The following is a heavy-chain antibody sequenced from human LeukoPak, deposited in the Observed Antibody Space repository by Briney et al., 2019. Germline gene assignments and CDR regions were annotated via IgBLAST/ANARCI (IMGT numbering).Heavy chain of an antibody. CDR3: ARLGGSGSPPFYYYGMDV. CDR2: IYSGGST. D-gene: IGHD3-10*01. V-gene: IGHV3-53*01. Sequence: GGSLRLSCAASGFTVSSNYMSWVRQAPGKGLEWVSVIYSGGSTYYADSVKGRLTISRDNSKNTLYLQMNSLRAEDTAVYYCARLGGSGSPPFYYYGMDVWAKGPRSPSP. J-gene: IGHJ6*02. CDR1: GFTVSSNY.